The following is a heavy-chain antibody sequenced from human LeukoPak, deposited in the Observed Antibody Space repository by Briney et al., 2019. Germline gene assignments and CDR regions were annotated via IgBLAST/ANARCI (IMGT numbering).Heavy chain of an antibody. J-gene: IGHJ6*03. D-gene: IGHD1-1*01. V-gene: IGHV1-46*01. Sequence: ASVKVSCKASGYTFTSYYMHWVRQAPGQGLEGMGIINPSGGSTSYAQKFQGRVTMTRATSTSTVYMELSSLRSEDTAVYYCAREGRIYYYYMDVWGKGTTVTVSS. CDR3: AREGRIYYYYMDV. CDR1: GYTFTSYY. CDR2: INPSGGST.